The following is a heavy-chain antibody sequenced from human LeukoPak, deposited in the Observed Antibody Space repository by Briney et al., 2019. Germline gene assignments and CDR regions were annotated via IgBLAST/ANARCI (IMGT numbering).Heavy chain of an antibody. CDR1: GFTFSNAW. CDR3: TTIPGYSSNWYYPDY. V-gene: IGHV3-15*01. Sequence: PGGSLRLSCAASGFTFSNAWMRWVRQAPGKGLEWVGRINTKIDGGTTDYAAPVKGRFTISRDDSKNTLYLQMNSLKTEDTAVYYCTTIPGYSSNWYYPDYWGQGTLVTVSS. CDR2: INTKIDGGTT. J-gene: IGHJ4*02. D-gene: IGHD6-13*01.